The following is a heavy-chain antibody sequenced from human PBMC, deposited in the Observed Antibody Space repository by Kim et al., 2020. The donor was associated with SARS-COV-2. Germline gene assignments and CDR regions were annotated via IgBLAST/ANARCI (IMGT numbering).Heavy chain of an antibody. V-gene: IGHV7-4-1*02. Sequence: ASVKVSCKASGYTFTSYGVNWVRQAPGQGLECMGWINTNTGNPRYVQGFTGRFVFSVDISVSTAYLQINSLEAEDTAVYYCTRGQAMDVWGQGTTVTVSS. J-gene: IGHJ6*02. CDR3: TRGQAMDV. CDR1: GYTFTSYG. CDR2: INTNTGNP.